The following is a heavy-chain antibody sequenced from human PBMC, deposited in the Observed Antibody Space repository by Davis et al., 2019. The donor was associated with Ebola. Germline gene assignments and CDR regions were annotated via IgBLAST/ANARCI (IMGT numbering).Heavy chain of an antibody. Sequence: GESLKISCTASRFIFSNYTLNWVRQAPGKGLEWVSVVYRSGDIYYADSVRGRFTISRDNSQNTVHLQMNSLRVEDTALYYCARGDGYNFWGFWGQGTLVTVSS. J-gene: IGHJ4*02. CDR2: VYRSGDI. CDR3: ARGDGYNFWGF. V-gene: IGHV3-66*01. CDR1: RFIFSNYT. D-gene: IGHD5-24*01.